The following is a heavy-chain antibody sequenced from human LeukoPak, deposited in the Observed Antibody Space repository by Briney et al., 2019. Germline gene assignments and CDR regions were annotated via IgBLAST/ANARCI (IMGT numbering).Heavy chain of an antibody. CDR2: ISYDGSNK. D-gene: IGHD2/OR15-2a*01. V-gene: IGHV3-30*18. J-gene: IGHJ6*04. Sequence: GRSLRLSCAASGFTFSSYGMHWVRQAPGKGLEWVAVISYDGSNKYYADSVKGRFTISRDNSKNTLYLQMNSLRAEDTAVYYCAKDLPTFGVHHYGIDVWGKGTTVTVSS. CDR3: AKDLPTFGVHHYGIDV. CDR1: GFTFSSYG.